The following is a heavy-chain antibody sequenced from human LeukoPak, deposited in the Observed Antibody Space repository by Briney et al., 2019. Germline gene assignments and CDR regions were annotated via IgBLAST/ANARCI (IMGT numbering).Heavy chain of an antibody. J-gene: IGHJ4*02. CDR1: GYTFTSYG. CDR3: ARGGGNYDSSGYSVN. D-gene: IGHD3-22*01. CDR2: ISAYNGNT. Sequence: ASVKVSCKASGYTFTSYGISWVRQAPGQGLEWMGWISAYNGNTNYAQKLQGRVTMTTDTSTSTAYMEPRSLRSDDTAVYYCARGGGNYDSSGYSVNWGQGTLVTVSS. V-gene: IGHV1-18*01.